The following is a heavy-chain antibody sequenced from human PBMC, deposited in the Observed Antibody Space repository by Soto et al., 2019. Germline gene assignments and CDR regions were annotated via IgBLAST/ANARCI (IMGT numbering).Heavy chain of an antibody. D-gene: IGHD3-10*01. Sequence: PSPTLSLTCAISGDSVSSNSAAWDWIRQSPSRGLEWMGRTYYRSKWYNDYAVSVKSRITINPDTSKNKFSLQLNSVTPEDTAVYCCAKGSESIHYWCQGTLVTVSS. J-gene: IGHJ4*02. V-gene: IGHV6-1*01. CDR3: AKGSESIHY. CDR1: GDSVSSNSAA. CDR2: TYYRSKWYN.